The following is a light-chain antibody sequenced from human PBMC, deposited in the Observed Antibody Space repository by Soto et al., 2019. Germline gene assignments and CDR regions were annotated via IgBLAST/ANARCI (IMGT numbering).Light chain of an antibody. V-gene: IGLV1-40*01. Sequence: QSVLTQPPSVSGAPGQRVTISCTGSSSNIGAGYDVHWYQQLPGTAPKLLIYDNSNRPSGVPDRFSGSKSGTSASLAITGLRAEDEADYYCQSYDSSLSGHYVFGTGTKVTVL. J-gene: IGLJ1*01. CDR1: SSNIGAGYD. CDR3: QSYDSSLSGHYV. CDR2: DNS.